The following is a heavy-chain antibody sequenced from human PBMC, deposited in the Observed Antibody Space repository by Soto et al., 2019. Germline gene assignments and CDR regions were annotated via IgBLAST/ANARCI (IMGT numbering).Heavy chain of an antibody. Sequence: SETLSLTCAVSGGSITSGNSYSWAWIRQPPGRGLEWLGSISQTGATSYNPSLKRRVSVSLDKSKNQFSLRLSSVTAADMAVYYCARAVSPYFGTWFDPWGQGTLVTVSS. J-gene: IGHJ5*02. CDR1: GGSITSGNSYS. CDR2: ISQTGAT. CDR3: ARAVSPYFGTWFDP. V-gene: IGHV4-30-2*01. D-gene: IGHD3-10*01.